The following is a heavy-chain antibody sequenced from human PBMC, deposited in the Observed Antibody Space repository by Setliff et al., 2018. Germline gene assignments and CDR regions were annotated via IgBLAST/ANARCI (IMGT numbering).Heavy chain of an antibody. J-gene: IGHJ1*01. CDR3: STGSIVGATAAEYFQH. CDR1: GLTFSSYG. CDR2: LWYDGSNK. Sequence: GESLTISCAASGLTFSSYGMYWVRQAPGKGLEWVAVLWYDGSNKNYADSVKDRFTISRDNSKNTLYLQMNSLRAEDTAVYYCSTGSIVGATAAEYFQHWGQGTLVTVSS. D-gene: IGHD1-26*01. V-gene: IGHV3-33*01.